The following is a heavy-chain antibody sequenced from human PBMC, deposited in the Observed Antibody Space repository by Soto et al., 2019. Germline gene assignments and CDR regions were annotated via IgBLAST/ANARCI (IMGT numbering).Heavy chain of an antibody. Sequence: QVHLVQSGAEVKKPGASVKISCRTSGYKFTTYYIHWVRQAPGQGLEWVGMVNPSRDSPTYAQKFQGKVTMTRDTSTNSVYLELTSLRSEGTAVYYGARPGTFGEFYFHYWGQGTLVSASS. CDR3: ARPGTFGEFYFHY. J-gene: IGHJ4*02. D-gene: IGHD3-10*01. CDR1: GYKFTTYY. CDR2: VNPSRDSP. V-gene: IGHV1-46*01.